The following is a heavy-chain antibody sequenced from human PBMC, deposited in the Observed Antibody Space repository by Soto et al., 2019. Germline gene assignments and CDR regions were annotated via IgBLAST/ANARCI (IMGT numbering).Heavy chain of an antibody. D-gene: IGHD6-13*01. J-gene: IGHJ3*02. Sequence: GGSLRLSCAASGFTFSSYSMNWVRQAPGKGLEWVSYISSSSSTIYYADSVKGRFTISRDNAKNSLYLQMNSLRAEDTAVYYCARGSSGIAAAGTNAFDIWGQGTMVTVSS. CDR1: GFTFSSYS. V-gene: IGHV3-48*01. CDR3: ARGSSGIAAAGTNAFDI. CDR2: ISSSSSTI.